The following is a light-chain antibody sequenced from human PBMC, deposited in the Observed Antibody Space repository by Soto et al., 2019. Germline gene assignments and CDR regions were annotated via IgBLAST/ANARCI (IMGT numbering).Light chain of an antibody. CDR3: QQRSNWPPT. CDR2: DAS. J-gene: IGKJ1*01. CDR1: QSVNSN. Sequence: EIVMTQSPGTLSLSPGERATLSCRASQSVNSNLAWYQQKPGQAPRLLIYDASTRATGIPARFSGSGSGTDFTLTITSLEPEDFAVYYCQQRSNWPPTFGQGTKVDI. V-gene: IGKV3-11*01.